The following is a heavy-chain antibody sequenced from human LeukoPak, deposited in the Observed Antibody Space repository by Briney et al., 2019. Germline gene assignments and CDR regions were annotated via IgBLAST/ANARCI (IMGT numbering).Heavy chain of an antibody. D-gene: IGHD4/OR15-4a*01. CDR2: VSGSGGNT. J-gene: IGHJ4*02. CDR1: GFTFSTYT. V-gene: IGHV3-23*01. Sequence: GGSLRLSCAASGFTFSTYTMSWVRQAPGKGLEWVSSVSGSGGNTHYADSVKGRFTISRDNSKNTLSLQMNSLRAEDTAVYYCAKSGLSRFDYWGQGTLVTVSS. CDR3: AKSGLSRFDY.